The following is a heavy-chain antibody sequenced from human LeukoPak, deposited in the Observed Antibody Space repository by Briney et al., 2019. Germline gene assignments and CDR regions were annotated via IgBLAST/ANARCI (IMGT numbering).Heavy chain of an antibody. V-gene: IGHV3-30-3*01. Sequence: GGSLRLSCAASGFTFSSYAMHWVRQAPGKGLEWVAVISYDGSNKYYADSVKGRFTISRDNSKNTLYLQMNSLRAEDTAVYYCARAQLGPDAFDIWGQGTMVTVSS. D-gene: IGHD1-1*01. CDR3: ARAQLGPDAFDI. CDR1: GFTFSSYA. CDR2: ISYDGSNK. J-gene: IGHJ3*02.